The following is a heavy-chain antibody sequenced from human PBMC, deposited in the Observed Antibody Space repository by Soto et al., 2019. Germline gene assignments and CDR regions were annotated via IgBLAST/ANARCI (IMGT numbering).Heavy chain of an antibody. V-gene: IGHV1-18*01. CDR1: GYTFTSYG. J-gene: IGHJ4*02. Sequence: GASVKVSCKASGYTFTSYGISWVRQAPGQGLEWMGWISTYSGNTNYAQNLQGRVTMTTDTSTSTAYMELRSLRSDDTAVYYCARDQRYNWSDGNRRFDYWGQGTLVTVSS. CDR3: ARDQRYNWSDGNRRFDY. D-gene: IGHD1-1*01. CDR2: ISTYSGNT.